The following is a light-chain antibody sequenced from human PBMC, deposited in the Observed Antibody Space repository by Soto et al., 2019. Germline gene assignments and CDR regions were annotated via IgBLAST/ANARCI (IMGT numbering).Light chain of an antibody. CDR2: GAS. V-gene: IGKV3-20*01. CDR1: RSGRRN. J-gene: IGKJ4*01. Sequence: FFAGVGFSHSCMDSRSGRRNLAWYQQKPGQPPRLLIYGASTRATGIPDRFSGSGSGTDFTLTISSLEPEHFAVYYCRQYGRSLGFAVGGGSQVDI. CDR3: RQYGRSLGFA.